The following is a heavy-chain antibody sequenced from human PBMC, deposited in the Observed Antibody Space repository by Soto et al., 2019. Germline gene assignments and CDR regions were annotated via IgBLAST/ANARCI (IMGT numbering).Heavy chain of an antibody. CDR2: ISAYNGNT. V-gene: IGHV1-18*01. Sequence: ASVKVSCKASGYTFTSYDINWVRQATGQGLEWMGWISAYNGNTNYAQKLQGRVTMTTDTSTSTAYMELRSLRSDDTAVYYCAIPYYYDSSGYYDYYYGMDVWGQGTTVTVSS. CDR1: GYTFTSYD. J-gene: IGHJ6*02. D-gene: IGHD3-22*01. CDR3: AIPYYYDSSGYYDYYYGMDV.